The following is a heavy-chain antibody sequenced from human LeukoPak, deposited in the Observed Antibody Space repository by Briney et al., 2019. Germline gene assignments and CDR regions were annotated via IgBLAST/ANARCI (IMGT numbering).Heavy chain of an antibody. CDR3: ARDRHPYSSGWTIDY. D-gene: IGHD6-19*01. Sequence: GGSLRLSCAASGFTFSSYAMHWLRHAPGKGLEWGAVISYDGSNKYYADSVKGLFTISRDNSKNTLYLQMNSLRAEDTAVYYCARDRHPYSSGWTIDYWGQGSLVTVSS. CDR1: GFTFSSYA. CDR2: ISYDGSNK. V-gene: IGHV3-30*04. J-gene: IGHJ4*02.